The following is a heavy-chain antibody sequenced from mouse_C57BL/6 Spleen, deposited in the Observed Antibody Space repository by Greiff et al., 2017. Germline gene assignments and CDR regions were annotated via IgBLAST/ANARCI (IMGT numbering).Heavy chain of an antibody. D-gene: IGHD2-5*01. CDR2: IDPETGGT. V-gene: IGHV1-15*01. CDR3: TRAYSNYGGYYFDD. J-gene: IGHJ2*01. Sequence: QVQLQQPGAELVRPGASVTLSCKASGYTFTDYEMHWVKQTPVHGLEWIGAIDPETGGTAYNQKFKGKAILTADKSSSTAYMELRSLTSEDSAVYYCTRAYSNYGGYYFDDWGQGTTLTVSS. CDR1: GYTFTDYE.